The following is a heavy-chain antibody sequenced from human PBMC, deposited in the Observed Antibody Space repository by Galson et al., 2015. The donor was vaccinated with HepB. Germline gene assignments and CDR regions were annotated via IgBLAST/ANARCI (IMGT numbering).Heavy chain of an antibody. J-gene: IGHJ6*02. D-gene: IGHD1-7*01. V-gene: IGHV6-1*01. Sequence: CAISGDRVSSNSAAWNWIRQSPPRGVEGLGRTYYRSKGYNDYAVSVKSRITINPDTSKNQFYLQLNSVTPEDTAVYYCARDHGITGTTVGMDVWGQGTPVTVSS. CDR1: GDRVSSNSAA. CDR2: TYYRSKGYN. CDR3: ARDHGITGTTVGMDV.